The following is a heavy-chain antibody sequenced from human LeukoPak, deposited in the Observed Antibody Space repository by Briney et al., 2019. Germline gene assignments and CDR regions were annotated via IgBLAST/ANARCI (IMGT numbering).Heavy chain of an antibody. CDR3: ATYRQVLLPFES. Sequence: GGSLRLSCAASRFTFSTFAMIWVRQPPGKGLEWVSSIFPSGGEIHYADSVRGRFTISRDNSKSTLSLQMNSLRAEDTAIYYCATYRQVLLPFESWGQGTLVTVSS. CDR2: IFPSGGEI. V-gene: IGHV3-23*01. J-gene: IGHJ4*02. CDR1: RFTFSTFA. D-gene: IGHD2-8*02.